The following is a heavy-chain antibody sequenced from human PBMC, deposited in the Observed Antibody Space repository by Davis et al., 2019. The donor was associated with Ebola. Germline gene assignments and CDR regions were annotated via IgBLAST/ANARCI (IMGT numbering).Heavy chain of an antibody. D-gene: IGHD6-19*01. J-gene: IGHJ6*02. CDR3: AKPHLEVIFSGWANYYYYGMDV. V-gene: IGHV3-21*01. Sequence: GGSLRLSCAASGFTFSSNSMNWVRQAPGKGLEWVSFISSSSNYIYYADSVKGRFTVSRDNAKNSLYLQMNSLRAEDTAVYYCAKPHLEVIFSGWANYYYYGMDVWGQGTTVTVSS. CDR1: GFTFSSNS. CDR2: ISSSSNYI.